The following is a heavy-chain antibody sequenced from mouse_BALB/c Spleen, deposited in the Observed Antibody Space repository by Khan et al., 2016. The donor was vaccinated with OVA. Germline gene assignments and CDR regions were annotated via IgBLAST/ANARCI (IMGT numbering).Heavy chain of an antibody. CDR3: ARLLITFDY. CDR2: INPSNGRT. J-gene: IGHJ2*01. Sequence: QIQLVQSGAELVNPGASVNLSCKASGYTLTSYWMHWVKQRPGQGLEWIGEINPSNGRTNYNEKFKSKATLTVDKSSSTAYMQLSSPTSEDSAVYYCARLLITFDYWGQGTTLTVSS. D-gene: IGHD2-1*01. V-gene: IGHV1S81*02. CDR1: GYTLTSYW.